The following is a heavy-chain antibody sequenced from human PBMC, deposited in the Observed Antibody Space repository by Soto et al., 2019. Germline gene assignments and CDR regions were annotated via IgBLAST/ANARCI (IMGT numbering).Heavy chain of an antibody. CDR3: ARPYSSSWYGMGY. CDR1: GYTFIKSF. D-gene: IGHD6-13*01. J-gene: IGHJ4*02. Sequence: QVQLVQSGTEVKKPGASVKVSCKASGYTFIKSFIHWVRQAPGQGLEWMAINNPDGGVTTYAQKLRGRVTVTRDTSTSTVYMEVNSLTSEDTAVYYCARPYSSSWYGMGYWGQGTLVTVSS. CDR2: NNPDGGVT. V-gene: IGHV1-46*03.